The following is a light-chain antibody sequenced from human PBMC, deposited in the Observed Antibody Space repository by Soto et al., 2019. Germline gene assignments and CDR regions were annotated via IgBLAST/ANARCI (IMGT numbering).Light chain of an antibody. J-gene: IGKJ1*01. CDR1: KSVSSN. CDR2: GAS. CDR3: QQYDDWPPWT. Sequence: EIVMTQSPATLSVSPGDRATLSCRARKSVSSNLAWYQQKPGQAPRLLMYGASTRATGIPARFSGSGSGTEFTLTISSLQSEDFAVYYCQQYDDWPPWTFGQGTKVDIK. V-gene: IGKV3-15*01.